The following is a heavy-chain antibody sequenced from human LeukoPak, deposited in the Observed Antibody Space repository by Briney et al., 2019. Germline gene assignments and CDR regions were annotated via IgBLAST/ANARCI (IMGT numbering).Heavy chain of an antibody. D-gene: IGHD3-10*01. CDR1: GFTFSNAW. V-gene: IGHV3-15*01. Sequence: GGSLRLSCAASGFTFSNAWMSWVRQAPGKGLEWVGRIKSKTDGGTTDYAAPVKGRFTISRDDSKNTLYLQMSSLRAGDTAVYYCAKAGHYGSGSYYSDYWGRGTLVTVSS. CDR3: AKAGHYGSGSYYSDY. CDR2: IKSKTDGGTT. J-gene: IGHJ4*02.